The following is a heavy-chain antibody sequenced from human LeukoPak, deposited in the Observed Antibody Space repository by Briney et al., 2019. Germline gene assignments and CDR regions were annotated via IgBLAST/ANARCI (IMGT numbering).Heavy chain of an antibody. Sequence: PGGSLRLSCAVSGLTFSIYAMSWVRQAPGKGLEWVLLISSSGGSTFYADSVRGRFTISRDNSKNTLYLQMNSLRAEDTAVYYCAQETSGWNFDYWGQGTLVTVSS. J-gene: IGHJ4*02. CDR3: AQETSGWNFDY. CDR2: ISSSGGST. CDR1: GLTFSIYA. V-gene: IGHV3-23*01. D-gene: IGHD6-19*01.